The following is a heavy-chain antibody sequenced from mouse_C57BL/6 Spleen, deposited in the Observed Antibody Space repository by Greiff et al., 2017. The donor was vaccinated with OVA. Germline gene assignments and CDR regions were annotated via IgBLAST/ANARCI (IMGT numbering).Heavy chain of an antibody. CDR3: ARHYGSSDGWYFDV. J-gene: IGHJ1*03. CDR2: IDPEDGET. D-gene: IGHD1-1*01. Sequence: EVKLMESGAELVQPGASVKLSCTASGFNIKDYYMHWVKQRTEQGLEWIGRIDPEDGETKYAPKFQGKATITADTSSNTAYLQLSSLTSEDTAVYYCARHYGSSDGWYFDVWGTGTTVTVSS. CDR1: GFNIKDYY. V-gene: IGHV14-2*01.